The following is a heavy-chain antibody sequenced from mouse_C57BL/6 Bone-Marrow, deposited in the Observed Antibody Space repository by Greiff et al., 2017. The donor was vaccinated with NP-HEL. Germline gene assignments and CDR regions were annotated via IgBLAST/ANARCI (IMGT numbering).Heavy chain of an antibody. D-gene: IGHD1-1*01. CDR2: ISSGGSYT. J-gene: IGHJ2*01. Sequence: EVMLVESGGDLVKPGGSLKLSCAASGFTFSSYGMSWVRQTPDKRLEWVATISSGGSYTYYPDSVKGRFTISRDNATNTMDLQIRSLKSEDTAMYDCARRGTTVVFDYWGQGTTLTVSS. CDR3: ARRGTTVVFDY. V-gene: IGHV5-6*01. CDR1: GFTFSSYG.